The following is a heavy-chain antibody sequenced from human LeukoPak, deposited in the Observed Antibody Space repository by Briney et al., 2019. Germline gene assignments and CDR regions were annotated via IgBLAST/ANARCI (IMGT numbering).Heavy chain of an antibody. CDR3: AKDCYYDSSGHTPFQH. CDR2: ISYDGSNK. J-gene: IGHJ1*01. Sequence: PGRSLRLSCAASGFTFSSYGMHWVRQAPGKGLEWVAVISYDGSNKYYADSVKGRFTISRDNSKNTLYLQMNSLRAEDTAVYYCAKDCYYDSSGHTPFQHWGQGTLVTVSS. D-gene: IGHD3-22*01. V-gene: IGHV3-30*18. CDR1: GFTFSSYG.